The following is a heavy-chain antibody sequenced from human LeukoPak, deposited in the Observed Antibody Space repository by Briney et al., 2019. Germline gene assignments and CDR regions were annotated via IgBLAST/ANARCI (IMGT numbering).Heavy chain of an antibody. J-gene: IGHJ4*02. CDR1: GYTFSSYY. V-gene: IGHV1-46*01. CDR2: IYCSGGTT. CDR3: ARAPPNWGYDY. Sequence: ASVKVSCKASGYTFSSYYIHWVRQAPGQGLEWMGMIYCSGGTTNYAQKFQGRVTMTRDTATSTVYMELSSLRSDDTAVYYCARAPPNWGYDYWGPGTLVTVSS. D-gene: IGHD7-27*01.